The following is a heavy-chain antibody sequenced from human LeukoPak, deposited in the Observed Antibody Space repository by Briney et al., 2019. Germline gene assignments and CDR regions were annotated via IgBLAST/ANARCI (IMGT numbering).Heavy chain of an antibody. J-gene: IGHJ3*02. CDR3: ARDDRRFLEWLFFRGSTFDI. D-gene: IGHD3-3*01. CDR1: GYTFTTYG. V-gene: IGHV1-18*01. Sequence: GASAKVSCTASGYTFTTYGISWVRQAPGQGLEWMGWFSAYNGITNYAQKLQGRVTMTTDTSTSTAYMELRSLRSDDTAVYYCARDDRRFLEWLFFRGSTFDIWGQGTMVTVSS. CDR2: FSAYNGIT.